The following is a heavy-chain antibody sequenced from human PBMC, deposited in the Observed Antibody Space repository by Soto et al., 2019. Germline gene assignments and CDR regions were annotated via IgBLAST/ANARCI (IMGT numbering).Heavy chain of an antibody. Sequence: PGGYLRLSCAASGFTFSIYWMHWVRQAPGKGLVWVSRINGDGSATNYADSVKGRFTISRDNAKNTLHLQMNSLRAEDTALYYCARREATDGVLDFWGQGTLVTVSS. V-gene: IGHV3-74*01. J-gene: IGHJ4*02. CDR1: GFTFSIYW. D-gene: IGHD1-26*01. CDR3: ARREATDGVLDF. CDR2: INGDGSAT.